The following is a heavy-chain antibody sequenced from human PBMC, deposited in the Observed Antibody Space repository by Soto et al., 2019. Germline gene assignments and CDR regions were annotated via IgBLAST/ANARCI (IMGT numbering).Heavy chain of an antibody. V-gene: IGHV1-46*01. Sequence: ASVKVSCKASGFTFTSYAITWVRQAPGQGLECMGLISASGGSTNYAQKFQGRVTMTRDTSTSTVYMELSSLRSDDTGVYYCARRDCSGGSCYLDYWGQGTLVTAPQ. CDR3: ARRDCSGGSCYLDY. CDR1: GFTFTSYA. CDR2: ISASGGST. D-gene: IGHD2-15*01. J-gene: IGHJ4*02.